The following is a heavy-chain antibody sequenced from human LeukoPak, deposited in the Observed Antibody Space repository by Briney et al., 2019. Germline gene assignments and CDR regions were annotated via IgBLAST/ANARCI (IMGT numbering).Heavy chain of an antibody. CDR1: GGSISSSSYY. V-gene: IGHV4-39*07. CDR3: TRDNYYDSSGYHDAFDI. Sequence: SETLSLTCTVSGGSISSSSYYWGWIRQPPGKGLEWIGEINHSGSTNYNPSLKSRVTISVDTSKNQFSLKLSSVTAADTAVYYCTRDNYYDSSGYHDAFDIWGQGTMVTVSS. D-gene: IGHD3-22*01. J-gene: IGHJ3*02. CDR2: INHSGST.